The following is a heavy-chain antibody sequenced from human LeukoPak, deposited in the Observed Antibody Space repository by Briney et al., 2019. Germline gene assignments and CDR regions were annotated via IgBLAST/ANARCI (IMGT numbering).Heavy chain of an antibody. V-gene: IGHV3-53*01. CDR1: GFTVSDDY. J-gene: IGHJ4*02. CDR2: IYGAGAT. D-gene: IGHD2-15*01. CDR3: ARLLPASRHYFDY. Sequence: GGSLRLSCAASGFTVSDDYLAWVREAPGTGREWISVIYGAGATYYADSVKGRFTISRDGSKNMLFLQLTNLSPEDGAVYYCARLLPASRHYFDYWGQGTPVTVS.